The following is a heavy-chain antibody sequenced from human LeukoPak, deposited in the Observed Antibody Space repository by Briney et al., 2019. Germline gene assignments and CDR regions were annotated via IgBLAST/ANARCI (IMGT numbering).Heavy chain of an antibody. CDR2: IYYSGST. Sequence: SETLSLTCTVSGGSISSSSYYWGWIRQPPGKGLEWVGSIYYSGSTYYNPSLKSRVTISVDTSKNQFSLKLSSVTAADTAVYYCARLVDSSSWYEFVYWGQGTLVTVSS. CDR1: GGSISSSSYY. V-gene: IGHV4-39*07. CDR3: ARLVDSSSWYEFVY. D-gene: IGHD6-13*01. J-gene: IGHJ4*02.